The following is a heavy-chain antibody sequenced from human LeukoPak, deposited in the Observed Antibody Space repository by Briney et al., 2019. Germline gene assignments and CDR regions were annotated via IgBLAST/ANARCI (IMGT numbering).Heavy chain of an antibody. CDR3: AKKTLFGVLKQSVHMDV. CDR1: GFTFSSYA. J-gene: IGHJ6*03. D-gene: IGHD3-3*01. Sequence: GGSLRLSCAASGFTFSSYAMSWVRQAPGKGLEWVSAISGSGGSTYYADSVKGRFTISRDNSKNTLYLQMNSLRAEDTALYYCAKKTLFGVLKQSVHMDVWGKGTTVTVSS. CDR2: ISGSGGST. V-gene: IGHV3-23*01.